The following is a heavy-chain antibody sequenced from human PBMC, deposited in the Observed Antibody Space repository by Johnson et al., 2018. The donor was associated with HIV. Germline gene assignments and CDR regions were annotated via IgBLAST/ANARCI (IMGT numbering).Heavy chain of an antibody. CDR3: ARDSGKAYYDSSGYPNDAFDI. D-gene: IGHD3-22*01. J-gene: IGHJ3*02. CDR1: GFTFDDYG. Sequence: VQLVESGGGVVRPGGSLRLSCAASGFTFDDYGMSWVRQAPGKGLEWVSGISGSGGRTYYADSVKGRVTISRDNSKNTLYLQMNSLRAEDTAVYYCARDSGKAYYDSSGYPNDAFDIWGQGTMVTVSS. V-gene: IGHV3-23*04. CDR2: ISGSGGRT.